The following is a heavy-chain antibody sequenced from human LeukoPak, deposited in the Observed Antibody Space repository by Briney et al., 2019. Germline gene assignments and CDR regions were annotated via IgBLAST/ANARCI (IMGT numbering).Heavy chain of an antibody. CDR3: ARDWDDSSCYCDY. V-gene: IGHV3-33*01. CDR2: IWCDGSNK. J-gene: IGHJ4*02. Sequence: GGSLRLSCAASGFTFSSYGMHWVRQAPGKGLEWVAVIWCDGSNKYYADSVKGRFTISRDNSKNSLYLQMNSLRAEDTAVYYCARDWDDSSCYCDYWAQGTVVTVS. CDR1: GFTFSSYG. D-gene: IGHD3-22*01.